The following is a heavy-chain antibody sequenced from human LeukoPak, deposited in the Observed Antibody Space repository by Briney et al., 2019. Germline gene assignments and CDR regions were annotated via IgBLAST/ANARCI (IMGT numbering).Heavy chain of an antibody. CDR1: GFKVSSND. J-gene: IGHJ4*02. CDR2: IYNGGGTT. V-gene: IGHV3-53*01. Sequence: GGSLRLSCAVSGFKVSSNDMNWVRQAPGKGLEWVSIIYNGGGTTYYADSVQGRFTISRDNSMNTLYLQMNSLRAEDTALYYCARDAFMGYWGQGTLVTVSS. D-gene: IGHD3-10*01. CDR3: ARDAFMGY.